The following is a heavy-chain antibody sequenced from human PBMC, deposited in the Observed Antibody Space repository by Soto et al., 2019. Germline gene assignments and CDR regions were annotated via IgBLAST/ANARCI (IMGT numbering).Heavy chain of an antibody. CDR3: AKDGYGSSWSLGYFDY. Sequence: EVQLLESGGGLVQPGGSLRLSCAASGFTFSSYAMSWVRQAPGKGLEWVSAISDSGGSTYYKDSVKGRFTISRDNSKNTLYLQMNGRRGEDTAIYYCAKDGYGSSWSLGYFDYWGQGTLATVSS. J-gene: IGHJ4*02. CDR1: GFTFSSYA. CDR2: ISDSGGST. D-gene: IGHD6-13*01. V-gene: IGHV3-23*01.